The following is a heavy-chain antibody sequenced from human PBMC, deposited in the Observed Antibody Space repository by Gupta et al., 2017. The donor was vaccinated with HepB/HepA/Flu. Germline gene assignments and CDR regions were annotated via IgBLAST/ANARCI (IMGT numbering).Heavy chain of an antibody. J-gene: IGHJ5*02. CDR2: ISAYNGNT. Sequence: GWISAYNGNTNYAQKLQGRVTMTTDTSTSTAYMELRSLRSDDTAVYYCARTFTMFGGKRGGWFDPWGQGTLVTVSS. V-gene: IGHV1-18*01. CDR3: ARTFTMFGGKRGGWFDP. D-gene: IGHD3-3*01.